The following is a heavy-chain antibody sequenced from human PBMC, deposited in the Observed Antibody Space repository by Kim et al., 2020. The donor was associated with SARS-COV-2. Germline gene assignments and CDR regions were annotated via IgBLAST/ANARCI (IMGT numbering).Heavy chain of an antibody. J-gene: IGHJ4*02. D-gene: IGHD3-3*01. V-gene: IGHV3-7*03. CDR2: IKQDGSEK. CDR1: GFTFSSYW. Sequence: GGSLRLSCAASGFTFSSYWMSWVRQAPGKGLEWVANIKQDGSEKYYVDSVKGRFTISRDNAKNSLYLQMNSLRAEDTAVYYCARARLKRITIFGVVIGGFDYWGQGTLVTVSS. CDR3: ARARLKRITIFGVVIGGFDY.